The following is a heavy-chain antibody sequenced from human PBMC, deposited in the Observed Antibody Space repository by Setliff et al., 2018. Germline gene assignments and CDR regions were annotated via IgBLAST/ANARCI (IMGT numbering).Heavy chain of an antibody. Sequence: ASVKVSCKTSGYIFTNYYIHWVRQAPGQRLEWMGWINANTGGTREVQKFQGRVTMTRDTSIDTAYMEVNRLTYDDTAVYYCARVGGYASAWHGIEAFDIWGQGTKVTVSS. V-gene: IGHV1-2*02. J-gene: IGHJ3*02. D-gene: IGHD6-19*01. CDR3: ARVGGYASAWHGIEAFDI. CDR1: GYIFTNYY. CDR2: INANTGGT.